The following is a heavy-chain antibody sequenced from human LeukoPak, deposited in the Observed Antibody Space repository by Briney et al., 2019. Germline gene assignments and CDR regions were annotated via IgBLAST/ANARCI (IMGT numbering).Heavy chain of an antibody. CDR1: GFTFSSHS. CDR2: ISSSSSYI. J-gene: IGHJ5*02. D-gene: IGHD5-18*01. V-gene: IGHV3-21*01. Sequence: GGSLRLSCAASGFTFSSHSMNWVRQATGKGLEWVPYISSSSSYIYYADSVKGRFTISRDNAKNSLYLQMNSLKTEDTAVYYCARDSSIQSLDRGGQGTLVTVSS. CDR3: ARDSSIQSLDR.